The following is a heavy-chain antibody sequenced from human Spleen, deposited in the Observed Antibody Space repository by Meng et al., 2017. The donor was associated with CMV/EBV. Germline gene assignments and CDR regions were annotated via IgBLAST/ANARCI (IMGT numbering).Heavy chain of an antibody. Sequence: GESLKISCAASGFTFSSYSMNWVRQAPGKGLEWVSYISSSSSTIYYADSVKGRFTISGDSSKNTLYLQMNSLRAEDTAVYYCARGYSRGFDPWGRGTLVTVSS. J-gene: IGHJ5*02. CDR2: ISSSSSTI. D-gene: IGHD3-22*01. CDR3: ARGYSRGFDP. CDR1: GFTFSSYS. V-gene: IGHV3-48*01.